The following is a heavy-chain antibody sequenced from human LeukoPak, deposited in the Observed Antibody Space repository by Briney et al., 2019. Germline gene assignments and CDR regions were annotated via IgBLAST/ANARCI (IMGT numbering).Heavy chain of an antibody. CDR1: GYTFTSYG. Sequence: GASVKVSCKASGYTFTSYGISWVRQAPGQGLEWMGWISAYNGNTNYAQKLQGRVTMTTDTSTSTAYMELRNLRSDDTAVYYCARAVGYYDILTGYSYNWFDPWGQGTLVTVSS. J-gene: IGHJ5*02. V-gene: IGHV1-18*04. CDR3: ARAVGYYDILTGYSYNWFDP. CDR2: ISAYNGNT. D-gene: IGHD3-9*01.